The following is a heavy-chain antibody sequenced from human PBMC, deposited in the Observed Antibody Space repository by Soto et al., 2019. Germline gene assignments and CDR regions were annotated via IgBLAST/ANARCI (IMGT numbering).Heavy chain of an antibody. Sequence: QGQLQESGPGVVRPSQTLSLTCTVSGASISSGDHYWTWIRQPPGKGLEGIGYIYYSGSTFYNPSLNSRVTMSIDISKSQFSLNLRSATAADTAVYYCASSPHNDAFDLWGQGTMVIVSS. J-gene: IGHJ3*01. CDR3: ASSPHNDAFDL. CDR2: IYYSGST. V-gene: IGHV4-30-4*01. CDR1: GASISSGDHY. D-gene: IGHD1-20*01.